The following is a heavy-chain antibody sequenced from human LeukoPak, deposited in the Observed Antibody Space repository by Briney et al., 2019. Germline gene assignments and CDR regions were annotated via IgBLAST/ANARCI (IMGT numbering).Heavy chain of an antibody. J-gene: IGHJ4*02. CDR3: AREGYDILTGYKLFDY. V-gene: IGHV4-4*02. D-gene: IGHD3-9*01. Sequence: PSGTLSLTCAVSGGSISSSNWWSWVRQPPGKGLEWIGDISYSGSTNYNPSLKSRVTISVDKSKNQFSLKLSSVTAADTAVYYCAREGYDILTGYKLFDYWGQGTLVTLSS. CDR1: GGSISSSNW. CDR2: ISYSGST.